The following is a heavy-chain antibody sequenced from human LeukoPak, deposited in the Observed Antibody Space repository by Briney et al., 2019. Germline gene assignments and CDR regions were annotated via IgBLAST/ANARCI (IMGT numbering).Heavy chain of an antibody. CDR3: ARDIAEHGMDV. CDR2: ISRSGSTP. J-gene: IGHJ6*02. V-gene: IGHV3-23*01. D-gene: IGHD1-14*01. Sequence: PGGSLRLSCEGSGFTFSAYDLSWVRQAQGQGLEWVAAISRSGSTPYYTASVKGRFTISRDNAKSSLYLQMNSLRAEDTAVYYCARDIAEHGMDVWGQGTTVTVSS. CDR1: GFTFSAYD.